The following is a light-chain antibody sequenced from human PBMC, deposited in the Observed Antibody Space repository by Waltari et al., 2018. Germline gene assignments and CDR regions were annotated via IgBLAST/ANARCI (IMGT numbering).Light chain of an antibody. J-gene: IGKJ4*01. V-gene: IGKV1-5*03. CDR3: QQYNSHPLT. Sequence: DLQMTQSPSTLSASVGDRVTITGRASQTISSWLAWYQQKPGKAPKLLIYKASSLESGVPSRFSGSGSGTEFTLTISSLQPDDFATYYCQQYNSHPLTFGGGTKVEIK. CDR1: QTISSW. CDR2: KAS.